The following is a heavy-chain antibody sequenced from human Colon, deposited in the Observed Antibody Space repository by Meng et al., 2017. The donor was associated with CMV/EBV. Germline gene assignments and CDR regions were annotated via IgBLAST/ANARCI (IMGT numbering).Heavy chain of an antibody. V-gene: IGHV3-30*02. J-gene: IGHJ4*02. Sequence: QVSLVVSGGGVVQLGGSLRLSCAASGFTFSNYAMHWVRQAPGKGLEWVAFIWFDGSSKDYADSVKGRFTISRDNSMNRLYLQVNSLRSEDTAVYYCVKTGTAWQFDFWGQGTRVTCYS. CDR1: GFTFSNYA. CDR3: VKTGTAWQFDF. CDR2: IWFDGSSK. D-gene: IGHD2-21*02.